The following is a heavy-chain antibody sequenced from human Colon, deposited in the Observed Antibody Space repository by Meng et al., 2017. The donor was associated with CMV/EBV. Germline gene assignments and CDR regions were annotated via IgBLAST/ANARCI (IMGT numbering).Heavy chain of an antibody. Sequence: ASVKVSCKTSGYTFTGYYMHWVRQVPGQGLEWMGSINPNSGGTNYAQNFQGRVTMTRDTSISTAYMDLSRLRSDDTAVYYCARDAAYSWKGANWFDPWGQGTLVTVSS. CDR3: ARDAAYSWKGANWFDP. CDR2: INPNSGGT. J-gene: IGHJ5*02. V-gene: IGHV1-2*02. CDR1: GYTFTGYY. D-gene: IGHD1-1*01.